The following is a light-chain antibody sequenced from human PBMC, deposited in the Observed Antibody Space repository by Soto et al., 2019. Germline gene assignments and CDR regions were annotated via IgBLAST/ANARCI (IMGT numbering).Light chain of an antibody. J-gene: IGKJ4*01. CDR1: QSISSH. CDR2: AAS. CDR3: QQSYSTPHT. Sequence: DIQMTQSPSSLSASVGDRVTITCRASQSISSHLNWYQHKPGEAPKLLIYAASSLQSGVPSRFSGSGSGTDFTLTISSLQPEDFATYYCQQSYSTPHTFGGGTKVDIK. V-gene: IGKV1-39*01.